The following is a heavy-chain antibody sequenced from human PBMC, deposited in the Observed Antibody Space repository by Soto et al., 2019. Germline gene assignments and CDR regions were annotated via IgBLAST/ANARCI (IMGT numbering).Heavy chain of an antibody. CDR1: GFTFSSYG. CDR3: ARDKFDNWFDP. D-gene: IGHD3-10*01. Sequence: QVQLVESGGGVVQPGRSLRLSCAASGFTFSSYGMHWVRQAPGKGLEWVAVIRYDGSNKYYADSWKGRFTISRDISKNTLYLQMNSLRAEDTAVYYCARDKFDNWFDPWGQGTLVTVSS. CDR2: IRYDGSNK. J-gene: IGHJ5*02. V-gene: IGHV3-33*01.